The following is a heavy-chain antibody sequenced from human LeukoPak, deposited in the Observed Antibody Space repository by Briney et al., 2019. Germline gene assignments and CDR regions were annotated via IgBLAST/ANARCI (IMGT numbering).Heavy chain of an antibody. V-gene: IGHV3-30*02. Sequence: GGSLRLSCAASGFTFSSYGMHWVRQAPGKGLEWVAFIRYDGSNKYYADSAKGRFTISRDNSNNTMYLLMNSLRAEDTAVYYCARGEASYYGSGSYYKGGSDYWGQGTLVTVSS. CDR1: GFTFSSYG. D-gene: IGHD3-10*01. J-gene: IGHJ4*02. CDR3: ARGEASYYGSGSYYKGGSDY. CDR2: IRYDGSNK.